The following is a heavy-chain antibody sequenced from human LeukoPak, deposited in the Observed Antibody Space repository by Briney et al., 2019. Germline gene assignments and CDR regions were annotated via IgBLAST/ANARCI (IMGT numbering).Heavy chain of an antibody. D-gene: IGHD2-15*01. CDR2: IYYSGST. CDR3: ARGLGYCSGGSCYSYDAFDI. CDR1: GGSVSSGSYY. J-gene: IGHJ3*02. V-gene: IGHV4-31*03. Sequence: SETLSLTCTVSGGSVSSGSYYWSWIRQHPGKGLEWIGYIYYSGSTYYNPSLKSRVIISVDTSKNQLSLKLSSVTAADTAVYYCARGLGYCSGGSCYSYDAFDIWGQGTMVTVSS.